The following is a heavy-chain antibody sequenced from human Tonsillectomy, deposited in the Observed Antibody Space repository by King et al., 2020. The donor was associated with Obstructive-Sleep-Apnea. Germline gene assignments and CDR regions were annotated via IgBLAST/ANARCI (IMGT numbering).Heavy chain of an antibody. CDR3: ARAKYFDWLTVD. V-gene: IGHV3-74*01. CDR1: GFTFSSYW. CDR2: INSDGSST. J-gene: IGHJ4*02. D-gene: IGHD3-9*01. Sequence: VQLVESGGDVVQPGGSLRLSCAASGFTFSSYWMHWVRQAPGKGLGWVSGINSDGSSTNYADSVKGRFTISRDNAKNTLYLQMNRLRAEDTAVYYCARAKYFDWLTVDWGQGTLVTVSS.